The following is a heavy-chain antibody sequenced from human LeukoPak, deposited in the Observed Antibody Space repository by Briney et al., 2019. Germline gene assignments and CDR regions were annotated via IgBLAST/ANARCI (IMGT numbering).Heavy chain of an antibody. CDR2: IYYSGST. Sequence: SQTLSLTCTASGGSISSGGYYWSWIRQHPGKGLEWIGYIYYSGSTYYNPSLKSRVTISVDTSKNQFSLKLSSVTAADTAVYYCARETYYDYVWGRHAFDIWGQGTMVTVSS. CDR1: GGSISSGGYY. CDR3: ARETYYDYVWGRHAFDI. D-gene: IGHD3-16*01. V-gene: IGHV4-31*03. J-gene: IGHJ3*02.